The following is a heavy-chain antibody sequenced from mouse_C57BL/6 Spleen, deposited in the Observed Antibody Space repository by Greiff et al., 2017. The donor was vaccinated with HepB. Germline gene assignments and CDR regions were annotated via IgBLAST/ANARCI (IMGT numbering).Heavy chain of an antibody. V-gene: IGHV6-6*01. CDR3: TRPTTEYYAMDY. Sequence: EVKLEESGGGLVQPGGSMKLSCAASGFTFSDAWMDWVRQAPEKGLEWVAEIRNKANNHATYYAESVKGRFTISRDDSKSSAYLQMNSLRAEDTGIYYCTRPTTEYYAMDYWGQGTSVTVSS. D-gene: IGHD1-1*01. CDR2: IRNKANNHAT. CDR1: GFTFSDAW. J-gene: IGHJ4*01.